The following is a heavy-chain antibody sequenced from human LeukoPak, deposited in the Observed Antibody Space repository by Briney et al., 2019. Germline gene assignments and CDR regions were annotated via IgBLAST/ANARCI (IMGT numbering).Heavy chain of an antibody. CDR3: ARVDSGSSFRIDY. V-gene: IGHV4-59*01. CDR1: GGSISSYD. CDR2: IYYSGST. Sequence: PSETLSLTCIVSGGSISSYDCNWIRQPPGKGLEWIGFIYYSGSTNYNPSLKSRVTISVDTSKNQFSLRLSSVTAADTAVYYCARVDSGSSFRIDYWGQGTLVTVSS. D-gene: IGHD1-26*01. J-gene: IGHJ4*02.